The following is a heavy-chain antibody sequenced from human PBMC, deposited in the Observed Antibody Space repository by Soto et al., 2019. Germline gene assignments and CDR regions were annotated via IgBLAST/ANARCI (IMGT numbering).Heavy chain of an antibody. J-gene: IGHJ4*02. Sequence: QVQLVESGGGVVQPGRSLRLSCAASGFTVSSYAMHWVRQAPGKGLEWVAVISYDGSNKYYADSVKGRFTISRDNSKNTLYLQMNSLRAEDTAVYYCARAPQSPLSGYSSGWYGSFILDYWGQGTLVTVSS. CDR1: GFTVSSYA. D-gene: IGHD6-19*01. V-gene: IGHV3-30-3*01. CDR2: ISYDGSNK. CDR3: ARAPQSPLSGYSSGWYGSFILDY.